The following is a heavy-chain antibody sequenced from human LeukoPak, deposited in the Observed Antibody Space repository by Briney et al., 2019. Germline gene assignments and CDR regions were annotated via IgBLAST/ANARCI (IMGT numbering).Heavy chain of an antibody. CDR2: INHSGST. J-gene: IGHJ4*02. Sequence: PSETLSLTCAVYGGSFSGYYWSWIRQPPGKGLEWIGEINHSGSTNYNPSLKSRVTISVDTSKNQFSLKLSSVTAADTAVYYCAREGYSYGYFFFPPHFDYWGRGTLVAVSS. CDR1: GGSFSGYY. D-gene: IGHD5-18*01. CDR3: AREGYSYGYFFFPPHFDY. V-gene: IGHV4-34*01.